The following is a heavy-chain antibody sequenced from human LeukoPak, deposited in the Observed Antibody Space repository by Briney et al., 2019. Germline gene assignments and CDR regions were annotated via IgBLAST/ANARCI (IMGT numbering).Heavy chain of an antibody. D-gene: IGHD5-18*01. CDR3: AREDGTAMDNAFDI. Sequence: SETLSLTCTVSGYSISSGYYWGWIRQPPGKGLEWIGFIYYTGSTYHNPSLKSRVTISEDPSKNQFSLKLRSVTAADTAVYYCAREDGTAMDNAFDIWSQGTMVTVSS. V-gene: IGHV4-38-2*02. CDR1: GYSISSGYY. CDR2: IYYTGST. J-gene: IGHJ3*02.